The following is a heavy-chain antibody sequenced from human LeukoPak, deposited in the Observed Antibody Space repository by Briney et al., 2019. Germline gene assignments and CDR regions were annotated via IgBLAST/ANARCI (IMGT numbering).Heavy chain of an antibody. V-gene: IGHV3-21*01. D-gene: IGHD6-13*01. CDR3: ARGSRIAAAGTEDY. CDR1: GFTFSSYW. Sequence: GGSLRLSCVASGFTFSSYWMHWVRQAPGKGLEWVSSISSSSSYIYYADSVKGRFTISRDNAKNSLYLQMNSLRVEDTAVYYCARGSRIAAAGTEDYWGQGTLVTVSS. J-gene: IGHJ4*02. CDR2: ISSSSSYI.